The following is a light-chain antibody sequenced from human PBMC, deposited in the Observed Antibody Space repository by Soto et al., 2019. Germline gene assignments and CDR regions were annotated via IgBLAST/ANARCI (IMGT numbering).Light chain of an antibody. CDR1: SSDVGGYNY. V-gene: IGLV2-11*01. Sequence: QSVLTQPRSVSGSPGQSVTISCTGTSSDVGGYNYVSWYQHHTGKAPKLMIYDVDKRPSGVPGRFSGSKPGNTASLTISGLQAEDEADYYCCSNAGSYPFVFGTGTKVTVL. CDR3: CSNAGSYPFV. J-gene: IGLJ1*01. CDR2: DVD.